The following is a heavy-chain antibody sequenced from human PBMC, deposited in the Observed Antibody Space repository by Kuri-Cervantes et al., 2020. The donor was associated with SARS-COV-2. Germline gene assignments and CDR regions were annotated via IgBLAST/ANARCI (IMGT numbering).Heavy chain of an antibody. CDR1: GGSISSYY. CDR2: IYYSGST. Sequence: SETLSLTCTVSGGSISSYYWSWIRQPPGKGLEWIGYIYYSGSTNYNPSLKSRVTISVDTSKNQFSLKLSSVTAADTAVYYCARGKRVAGTTAWFDPWGQGTLVTVSS. CDR3: ARGKRVAGTTAWFDP. J-gene: IGHJ5*02. D-gene: IGHD6-19*01. V-gene: IGHV4-59*08.